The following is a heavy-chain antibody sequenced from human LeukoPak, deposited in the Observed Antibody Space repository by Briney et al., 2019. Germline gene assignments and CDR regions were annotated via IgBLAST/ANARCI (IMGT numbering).Heavy chain of an antibody. CDR3: ARGIGSSSSNWFDP. Sequence: SETLSLTCTLAGGSIGSGSYYWSWLRQPAVKGLEWIGRIYTSGSANYNPSLKSRVTISADTSKNQFFLKLNSVTAADTAVYYCARGIGSSSSNWFDPWGQGTLVTVSS. J-gene: IGHJ5*02. D-gene: IGHD6-13*01. CDR1: GGSIGSGSYY. CDR2: IYTSGSA. V-gene: IGHV4-61*02.